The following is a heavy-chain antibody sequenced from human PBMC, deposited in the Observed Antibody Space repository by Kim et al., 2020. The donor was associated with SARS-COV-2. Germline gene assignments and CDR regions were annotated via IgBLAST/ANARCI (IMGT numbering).Heavy chain of an antibody. D-gene: IGHD6-13*01. J-gene: IGHJ4*02. Sequence: SETLSLTCTVSGGSISSSSYYWGWIRQPPGKGLEWIGSIYYSGSTYYNPSLKSRVTISVDTSKNQFSLKLSSVTATDTAVYYCANTYSSLVDYWGQGTLVTVSS. V-gene: IGHV4-39*01. CDR3: ANTYSSLVDY. CDR2: IYYSGST. CDR1: GGSISSSSYY.